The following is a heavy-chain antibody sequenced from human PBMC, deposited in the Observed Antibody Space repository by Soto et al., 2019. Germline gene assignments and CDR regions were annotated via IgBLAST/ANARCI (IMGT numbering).Heavy chain of an antibody. V-gene: IGHV4-39*01. Sequence: PSETLSLTCTVSGGSISSSSYYWGWIRQPPGKGLEWIGSIYYSGSTYYNPSLKSRVTMSVDTSKNQFSLKLSSVTAADTAVYYCARHTPAISISDLWGQGTLVTVSS. D-gene: IGHD2-15*01. CDR2: IYYSGST. CDR1: GGSISSSSYY. J-gene: IGHJ4*02. CDR3: ARHTPAISISDL.